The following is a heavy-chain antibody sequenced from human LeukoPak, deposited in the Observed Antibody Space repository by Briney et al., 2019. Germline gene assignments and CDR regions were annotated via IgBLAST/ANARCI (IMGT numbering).Heavy chain of an antibody. CDR1: GFIFSSYN. Sequence: GGSLRLSCAASGFIFSSYNMNWVRQAPGKGLEWVSYISSSSSTVYYADSVKGRFTISRDNSKNTLYLQMNSLRAEDTAVYYCAKGGRGPLFPDYYGSGSYLLGYWGQGTLVTVSS. J-gene: IGHJ4*02. CDR3: AKGGRGPLFPDYYGSGSYLLGY. CDR2: ISSSSSTV. V-gene: IGHV3-48*01. D-gene: IGHD3-10*01.